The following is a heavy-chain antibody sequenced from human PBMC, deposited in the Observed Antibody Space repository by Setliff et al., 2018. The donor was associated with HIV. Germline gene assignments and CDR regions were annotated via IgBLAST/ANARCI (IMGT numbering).Heavy chain of an antibody. V-gene: IGHV3-30-3*01. CDR3: AARHLVPDTAMVLPGLDAFDI. J-gene: IGHJ3*02. CDR1: GFSFSNYA. Sequence: HPGGSLRLSCAASGFSFSNYAMHWVRQAPGKGLEWVAIISYNGNNKYYADSVKGRFTISRDNSKNTLYLQMNSLRAEDTAVYYCAARHLVPDTAMVLPGLDAFDIWGQGTMVTVSS. D-gene: IGHD5-18*01. CDR2: ISYNGNNK.